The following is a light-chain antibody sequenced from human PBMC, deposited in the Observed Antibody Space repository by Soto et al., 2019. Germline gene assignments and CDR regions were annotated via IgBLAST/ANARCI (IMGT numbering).Light chain of an antibody. J-gene: IGKJ1*01. CDR1: QSLLHSNGYNY. Sequence: DVVMTQSPLSLPVTPGEPASISCRSSQSLLHSNGYNYLDWYLQKPGQSPQLLIYLGSNRASGVPDGFSGSGSGTDFTLKISRVEAEDVGVYYCMQPLRTPWTFGQGTKVEIK. V-gene: IGKV2-28*01. CDR2: LGS. CDR3: MQPLRTPWT.